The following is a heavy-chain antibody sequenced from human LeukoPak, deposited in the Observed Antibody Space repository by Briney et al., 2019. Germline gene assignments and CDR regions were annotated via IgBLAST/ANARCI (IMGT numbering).Heavy chain of an antibody. J-gene: IGHJ4*02. V-gene: IGHV1-8*01. CDR2: MSPNSGDT. CDR3: ARGPPNWGYDY. D-gene: IGHD7-27*01. CDR1: GYTFTSYD. Sequence: ASVKVSCKASGYTFTSYDFNWVRQATGQRPEWMGWMSPNSGDTGYAQKFLDRVTMTRNTSISTAYMELSSLRSDDTAVYYCARGPPNWGYDYWGPGTLVTVSS.